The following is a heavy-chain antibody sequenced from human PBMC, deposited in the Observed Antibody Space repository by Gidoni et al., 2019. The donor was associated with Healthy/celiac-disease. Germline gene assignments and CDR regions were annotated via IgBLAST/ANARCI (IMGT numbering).Heavy chain of an antibody. CDR1: GGSISSYY. J-gene: IGHJ6*02. CDR2: IYYSGSP. V-gene: IGHV4-59*01. Sequence: QVQLQESGPGLVKPSETLSLTCTVSGGSISSYYWSWIRQPPGKGLEWIGYIYYSGSPNYNPSLKSRVTISVDTSKNQFSLKLSSVTAADTAVYYCARNLYYYGSGSYYNEDYYGMDVWGQGTTVTVSS. CDR3: ARNLYYYGSGSYYNEDYYGMDV. D-gene: IGHD3-10*01.